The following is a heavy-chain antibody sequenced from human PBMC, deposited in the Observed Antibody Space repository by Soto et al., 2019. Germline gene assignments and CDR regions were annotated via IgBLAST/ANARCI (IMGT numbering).Heavy chain of an antibody. J-gene: IGHJ6*02. CDR2: ITHGGST. Sequence: PSETLSLTCAVYGYSIRSGDCWVLIRQPRGKGLEWIGYITHGGSTNYNPSLKRRVTMSVDPSKNQFSLNLTSVTAVDTAVYYCARMAVTTFYYYAMDVWGQGTTVTVSS. D-gene: IGHD6-19*01. CDR1: GYSIRSGDC. V-gene: IGHV4-28*01. CDR3: ARMAVTTFYYYAMDV.